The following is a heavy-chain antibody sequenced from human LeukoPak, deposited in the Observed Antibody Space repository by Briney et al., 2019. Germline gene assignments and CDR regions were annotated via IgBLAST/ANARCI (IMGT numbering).Heavy chain of an antibody. CDR2: ISISSNYI. Sequence: PGGSLRLSCAASGFTFSDYYMSWIRQAPGKGLEWVSSISISSNYIYYTDSVKGRFTISRGNAKNSLYLQMNSLRAEDTAVYYCARGSRFGVVERDAFDIWGQGTMVTVSS. CDR3: ARGSRFGVVERDAFDI. D-gene: IGHD3-3*01. J-gene: IGHJ3*02. V-gene: IGHV3-11*04. CDR1: GFTFSDYY.